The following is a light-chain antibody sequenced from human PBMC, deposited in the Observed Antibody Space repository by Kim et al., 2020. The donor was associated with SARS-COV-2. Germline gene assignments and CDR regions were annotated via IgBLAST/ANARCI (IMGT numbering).Light chain of an antibody. CDR3: QQYSSYPRT. V-gene: IGKV1-16*01. J-gene: IGKJ1*01. CDR1: QDISSN. CDR2: GAS. Sequence: DIQMTQSPSSLSASVGDRVTITCRASQDISSNLAWFQQKPGKAPKSLIYGASSLQSGAPSRFSGGGFGTDFTLTISSPQAEDSATYYCQQYSSYPRTFGQGTKVDIK.